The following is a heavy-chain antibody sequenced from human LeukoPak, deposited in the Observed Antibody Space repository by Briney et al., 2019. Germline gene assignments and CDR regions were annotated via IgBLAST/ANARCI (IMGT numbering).Heavy chain of an antibody. V-gene: IGHV3-21*01. D-gene: IGHD3-22*01. CDR2: ISSSRSYI. CDR3: AREHSGGGNYYDSSGYYRSFDY. J-gene: IGHJ4*02. CDR1: GLTFSSYS. Sequence: SPGGSLRLSCAPSGLTFSSYSMNWVRQAPGKGLEWVSYISSSRSYIYYADSVKGRFTISRDNARNSLYLQMSSLRVEDTAVYYCAREHSGGGNYYDSSGYYRSFDYWGQGTLVTVSS.